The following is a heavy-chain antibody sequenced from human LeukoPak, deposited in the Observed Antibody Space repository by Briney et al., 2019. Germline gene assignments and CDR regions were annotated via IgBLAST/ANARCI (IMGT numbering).Heavy chain of an antibody. V-gene: IGHV1-69*04. CDR3: ATTPPGTCSSTSCPFDY. Sequence: GASVKVSCKASGGTFSGYAISWVRQAPGQGLEWMGRIIPIFGIANYAQKFQGRVTITADKSTSTAYMELSSLRSEDTAVYYCATTPPGTCSSTSCPFDYWGQGTLVTVSS. CDR2: IIPIFGIA. D-gene: IGHD2-2*01. J-gene: IGHJ4*02. CDR1: GGTFSGYA.